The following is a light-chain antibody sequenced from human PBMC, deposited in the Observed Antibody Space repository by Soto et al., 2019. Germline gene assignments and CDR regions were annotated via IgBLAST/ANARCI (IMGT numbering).Light chain of an antibody. CDR1: SSDVGAYDY. CDR2: EVT. CDR3: SSFARSNNFV. V-gene: IGLV2-8*01. J-gene: IGLJ1*01. Sequence: QSALTQPPSASGSPGQSVTISCTGTSSDVGAYDYVSWYQQHPGEAPKLMIYEVTKRPSGVPDRFSGSKSGNTASLTVSGLQTEDEADYYCSSFARSNNFVFGTGTKVTVL.